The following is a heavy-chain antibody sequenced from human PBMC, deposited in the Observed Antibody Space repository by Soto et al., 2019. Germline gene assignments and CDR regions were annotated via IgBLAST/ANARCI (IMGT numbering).Heavy chain of an antibody. D-gene: IGHD3-22*01. Sequence: QVQLVESGGGVVQPGTSLRLSCAASGFTFSDYGMHWVRQAPGKGLEWVGVVWHHGNKNLHADSVKGRFTISRDNSKNMLYLQMNSLRGEDTALYYCARDEDISGYYRYFQPWGQGTLVTVSA. V-gene: IGHV3-33*01. J-gene: IGHJ1*01. CDR3: ARDEDISGYYRYFQP. CDR2: VWHHGNKN. CDR1: GFTFSDYG.